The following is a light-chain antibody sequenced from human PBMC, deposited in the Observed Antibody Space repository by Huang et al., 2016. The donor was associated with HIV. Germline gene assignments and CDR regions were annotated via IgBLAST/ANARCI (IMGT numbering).Light chain of an antibody. CDR1: QSVGSN. CDR3: QQYNNWPPYT. Sequence: EIVMTQSPATLSVSPGDRATLSCRASQSVGSNLAWYQQNPGQAPRLLIYGTATRATGGPARFSGSGSGTEFTLTISSLQSEDFAVYYCQQYNNWPPYTFGQGTKLEIK. J-gene: IGKJ2*01. CDR2: GTA. V-gene: IGKV3-15*01.